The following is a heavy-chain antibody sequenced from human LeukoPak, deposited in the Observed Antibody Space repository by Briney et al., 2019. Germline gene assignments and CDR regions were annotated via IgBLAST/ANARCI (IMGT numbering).Heavy chain of an antibody. CDR1: GGTFSSYA. D-gene: IGHD6-19*01. CDR2: IIPILGIA. CDR3: ARVDRGYSSGWYGVYYHYGMDV. Sequence: RASVKVSCKASGGTFSSYAISWVRQAPGQGLEWMGRIIPILGIANYAQKFQGRVTITADKSTSTAYMELSSLRSEDTAVYYCARVDRGYSSGWYGVYYHYGMDVWGQGTTVTVSS. J-gene: IGHJ6*02. V-gene: IGHV1-69*04.